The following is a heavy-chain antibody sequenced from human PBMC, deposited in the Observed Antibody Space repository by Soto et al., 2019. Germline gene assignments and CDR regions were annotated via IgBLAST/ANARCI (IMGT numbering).Heavy chain of an antibody. CDR2: INPDSGGA. J-gene: IGHJ4*02. Sequence: QAQLMQSGAEVKKPGASLKVSCKASGYTFTGFYIHWVRQAPGQGLGWMGWINPDSGGANYQQNFQGRVSLTRDTSNSTAYMELSRLRSDDTAVYYCARDLGGSSSYLGYWGQGTPVTVSS. D-gene: IGHD6-6*01. CDR1: GYTFTGFY. CDR3: ARDLGGSSSYLGY. V-gene: IGHV1-2*02.